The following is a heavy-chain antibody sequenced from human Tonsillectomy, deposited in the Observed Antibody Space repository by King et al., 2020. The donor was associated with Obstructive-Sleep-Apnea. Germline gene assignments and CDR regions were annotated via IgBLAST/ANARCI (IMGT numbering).Heavy chain of an antibody. CDR3: VKDVVGAAGTGWFDP. J-gene: IGHJ5*02. V-gene: IGHV3-9*01. Sequence: DVQLVESGGGLVQPGRSLRLSCEASGFTFDDYAMHWVRQAPGKGLEWVSGISWNSGSIGHADSVKGRFTISRENAKNSLYLQMNSLRPEDTALYYCVKDVVGAAGTGWFDPWGQGTLVTVSS. CDR1: GFTFDDYA. D-gene: IGHD6-13*01. CDR2: ISWNSGSI.